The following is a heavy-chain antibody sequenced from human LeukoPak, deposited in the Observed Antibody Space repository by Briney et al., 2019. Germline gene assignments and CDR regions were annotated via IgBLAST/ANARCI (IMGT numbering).Heavy chain of an antibody. J-gene: IGHJ6*02. CDR3: ASGGYNYIYYYYYGMDV. D-gene: IGHD5-24*01. CDR2: IIPIFGTA. V-gene: IGHV1-69*13. Sequence: SVKVSCKASGYTFASYGVTWVRQAPGQGLEWMGGIIPIFGTANYAQKFQGRVTITADESTSTAYMELSSLRSEDTAVYYCASGGYNYIYYYYYGMDVWGQGTTVTVSS. CDR1: GYTFASYG.